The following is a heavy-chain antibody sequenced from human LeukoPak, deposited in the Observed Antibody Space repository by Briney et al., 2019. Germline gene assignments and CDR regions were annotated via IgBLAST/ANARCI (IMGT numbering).Heavy chain of an antibody. J-gene: IGHJ3*02. D-gene: IGHD6-13*01. CDR3: ARETRSRAFDI. Sequence: ASVKVSCKASGYTFTSYGISWVRQAPGQGLEWMGIINPSGGSTSYAQKFQGRVTMTRDMSTSTVYMELSSLRSEDTAVYYRARETRSRAFDIWGQGTMVTVSS. CDR1: GYTFTSYG. V-gene: IGHV1-46*01. CDR2: INPSGGST.